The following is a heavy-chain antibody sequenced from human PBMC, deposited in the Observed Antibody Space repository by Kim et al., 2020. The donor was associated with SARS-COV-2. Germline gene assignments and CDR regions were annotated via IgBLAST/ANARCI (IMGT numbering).Heavy chain of an antibody. V-gene: IGHV1-24*01. CDR3: ATPVGDYHYYYYGMDV. D-gene: IGHD4-17*01. CDR2: FDPEDGET. Sequence: ASVKVSCKVSGYTLTELSMHWVRQAPGKGLEWMGGFDPEDGETIYAQKFQGRVTMTEDTSTDTAYMELSSLRSEDTAVYYCATPVGDYHYYYYGMDVWGQGTTVTVSS. CDR1: GYTLTELS. J-gene: IGHJ6*02.